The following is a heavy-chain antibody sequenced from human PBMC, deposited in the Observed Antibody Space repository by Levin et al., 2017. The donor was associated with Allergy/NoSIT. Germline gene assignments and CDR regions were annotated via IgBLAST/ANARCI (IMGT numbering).Heavy chain of an antibody. CDR2: FDPEDGET. J-gene: IGHJ5*02. CDR1: GYTLTELS. Sequence: ASVKVSCKVSGYTLTELSMHWVRQAPGKGLEWMGGFDPEDGETIYAQKFQGRVTMTEDTSTDTAYMELSSLRSEDTAVYYCATGHRPTTMTTVTIVGWFDPWGQGTLVTVSS. D-gene: IGHD4-17*01. CDR3: ATGHRPTTMTTVTIVGWFDP. V-gene: IGHV1-24*01.